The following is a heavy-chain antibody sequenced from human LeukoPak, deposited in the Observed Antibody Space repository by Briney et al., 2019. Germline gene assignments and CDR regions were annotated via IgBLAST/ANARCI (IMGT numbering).Heavy chain of an antibody. V-gene: IGHV1-2*02. D-gene: IGHD2-8*01. CDR2: INPNSGGT. CDR3: ARDGLMVYAIGDNWFDP. CDR1: GYTFTGYY. J-gene: IGHJ5*02. Sequence: ASVKVSCKASGYTFTGYYVHWVRQAPGQGLEWMGWINPNSGGTNYAQKFQGRVTMTRDTSISTAYMELSRLRSDDTAVYYCARDGLMVYAIGDNWFDPWGQGTLVTVSS.